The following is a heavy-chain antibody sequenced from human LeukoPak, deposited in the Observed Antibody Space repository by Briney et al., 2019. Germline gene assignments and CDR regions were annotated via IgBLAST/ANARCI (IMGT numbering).Heavy chain of an antibody. J-gene: IGHJ5*02. CDR2: MNPNSGNT. Sequence: ASVKVSCKASGYTFTSYDINWVRQATGQGLEWMGWMNPNSGNTGYAQKFQGRVTMTRNTSISTAYMELSSLRSEDTAVYYCARGGNTQLLYDNWFGLWGQGTLVTVSS. V-gene: IGHV1-8*01. CDR3: ARGGNTQLLYDNWFGL. CDR1: GYTFTSYD. D-gene: IGHD2-2*02.